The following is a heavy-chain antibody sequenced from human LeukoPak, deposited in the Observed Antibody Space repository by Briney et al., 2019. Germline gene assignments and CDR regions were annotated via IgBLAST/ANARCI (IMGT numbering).Heavy chain of an antibody. J-gene: IGHJ4*02. D-gene: IGHD3-22*01. CDR2: ISGSGTST. Sequence: PGGSLRLSCAASGFTFYNSAMNWVRQAPGKGLEWVSGISGSGTSTYYADSVKGRFTISRDNAKNSLYLQMNSLGAEDTAVYYCARDYYDSSGYQRTDYWGQGTLVTVSS. V-gene: IGHV3-23*01. CDR3: ARDYYDSSGYQRTDY. CDR1: GFTFYNSA.